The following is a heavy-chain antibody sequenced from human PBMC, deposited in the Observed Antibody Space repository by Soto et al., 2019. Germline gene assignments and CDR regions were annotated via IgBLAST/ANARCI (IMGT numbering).Heavy chain of an antibody. CDR1: GFSFSDYG. D-gene: IGHD2-2*01. V-gene: IGHV3-23*01. CDR3: AKRRLNTITSLSDY. J-gene: IGHJ1*01. CDR2: ISGNKITT. Sequence: EIQLLESGGGLARPGGSLRLSCVASGFSFSDYGMSWVRQSPQKTLEWVASISGNKITTFYPDSLKGRFFISRDNSDNTRHLQMNSLRDDDTAIYYCAKRRLNTITSLSDYWGQGVQVTVSS.